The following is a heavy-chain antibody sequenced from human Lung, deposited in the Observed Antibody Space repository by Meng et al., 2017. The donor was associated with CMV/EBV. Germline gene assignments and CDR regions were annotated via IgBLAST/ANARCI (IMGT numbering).Heavy chain of an antibody. J-gene: IGHJ4*02. CDR3: AKVRVGHCSSTSCDDY. CDR2: IRYDGSNK. Sequence: SCAASGFTFSSYGMHWVRQAPGKGLEWVAFIRYDGSNKYYADSVKGRFTISRDNSKNTLYLQMNSLRAEDTAVYYCAKVRVGHCSSTSCDDYWGQAXLVTVSS. D-gene: IGHD2-2*01. CDR1: GFTFSSYG. V-gene: IGHV3-30*02.